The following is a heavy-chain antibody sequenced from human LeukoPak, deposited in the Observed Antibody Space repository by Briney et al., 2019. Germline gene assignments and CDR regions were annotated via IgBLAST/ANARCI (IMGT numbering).Heavy chain of an antibody. CDR2: IKEDGSEK. J-gene: IGHJ4*02. CDR1: GFTFSRNW. Sequence: GGSLRLSCAASGFTFSRNWLNWVRQAPGKGLEWVANIKEDGSEKYYVDSLKGRFTISRDNTKNSLFLQMNSLRAEDTAVYFCARGDYYDSTGYYLGYWGQGTLVTVSS. D-gene: IGHD3-22*01. CDR3: ARGDYYDSTGYYLGY. V-gene: IGHV3-7*04.